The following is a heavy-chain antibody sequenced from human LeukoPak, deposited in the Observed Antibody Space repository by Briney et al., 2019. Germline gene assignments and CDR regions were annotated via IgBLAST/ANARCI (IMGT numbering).Heavy chain of an antibody. Sequence: GGSLRLSCAASGFTFSSYFINWVRQAPGKGLEWVSAISGSGGSTYYADSVKGRFTISRDNSKNTLYLQMNSLRAEDTAVYYCAKDSVTVGFLEWLSYFDYWSQGTLVTVSS. CDR2: ISGSGGST. CDR3: AKDSVTVGFLEWLSYFDY. V-gene: IGHV3-23*01. CDR1: GFTFSSYF. D-gene: IGHD3-3*01. J-gene: IGHJ4*02.